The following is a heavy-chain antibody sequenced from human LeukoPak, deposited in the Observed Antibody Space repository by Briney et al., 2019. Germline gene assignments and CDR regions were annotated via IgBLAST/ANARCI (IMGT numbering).Heavy chain of an antibody. D-gene: IGHD1-1*01. CDR1: GEPISSYY. V-gene: IGHV4-59*01. CDR3: AGSTTGTTGDAFDI. Sequence: PSETLSLTCLVSGEPISSYYWSWIRQAPGRGPEYIGNVYYNGNTNYNPSLKSRVAISVDASKNQFSLKVDSVTTADTAVYYCAGSTTGTTGDAFDIWGQGTMVTVSS. CDR2: VYYNGNT. J-gene: IGHJ3*02.